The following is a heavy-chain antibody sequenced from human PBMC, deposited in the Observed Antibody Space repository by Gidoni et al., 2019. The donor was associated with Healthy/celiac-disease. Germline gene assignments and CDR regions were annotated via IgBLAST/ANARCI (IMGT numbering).Heavy chain of an antibody. CDR2: ISSSSSYI. V-gene: IGHV3-21*01. J-gene: IGHJ4*02. Sequence: EVQLVESGGGLVKPGGSLRPSCAASGFTFSSYSMNWVRQAPGKGLEWVSSISSSSSYIYYADSVKGRFTISRDNAKNSLYLQMNSLRAEDTAVYYCARREEMATITSPGYFDYWGQGTLVTVSS. CDR1: GFTFSSYS. CDR3: ARREEMATITSPGYFDY. D-gene: IGHD5-12*01.